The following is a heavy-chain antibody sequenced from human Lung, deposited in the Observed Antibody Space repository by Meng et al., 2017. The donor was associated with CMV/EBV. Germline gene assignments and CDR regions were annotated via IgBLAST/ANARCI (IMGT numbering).Heavy chain of an antibody. CDR3: ARGRAGYYYYGMDV. CDR2: MNPNSGNT. Sequence: SVTVSXKASGYTFTSYDINWVRQATGQGLEWMGWMNPNSGNTGYAQKFQGRVTITRNTSISTAYMELSSLRSEDTAVYYCARGRAGYYYYGMDVWGQRXTVTLSS. V-gene: IGHV1-8*03. CDR1: GYTFTSYD. D-gene: IGHD6-19*01. J-gene: IGHJ6*02.